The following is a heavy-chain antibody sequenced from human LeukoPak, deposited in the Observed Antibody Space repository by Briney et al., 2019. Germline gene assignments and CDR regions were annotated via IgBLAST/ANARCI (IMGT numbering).Heavy chain of an antibody. J-gene: IGHJ5*02. CDR3: AREGIWCSSTSCYRNWFDP. Sequence: ASVKVSCKASGYTFTGYYMHWVRQAPGQGLEWMGWINPNSGGTNYAQKFQGRVTMTRDTSISTAYMELSRLRSDDTAVYYCAREGIWCSSTSCYRNWFDPWGQGTLVTVSS. CDR2: INPNSGGT. CDR1: GYTFTGYY. D-gene: IGHD2-2*02. V-gene: IGHV1-2*02.